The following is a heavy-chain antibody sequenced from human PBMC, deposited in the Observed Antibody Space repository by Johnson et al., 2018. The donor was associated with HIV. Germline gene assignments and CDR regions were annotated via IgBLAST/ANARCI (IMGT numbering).Heavy chain of an antibody. CDR1: GFTFSSYA. Sequence: QEQLVESGGGVVQPGRSLRLSCAASGFTFSSYAMHWVRQAPGKGLEWVAVISYDGSNKYYADSVKGRFTISRDNSKNTLYLQMNNLRAEDTALYFCARDREVGARSGAFDIWGQGTMVTVSS. CDR3: ARDREVGARSGAFDI. D-gene: IGHD1-26*01. V-gene: IGHV3-30*04. J-gene: IGHJ3*02. CDR2: ISYDGSNK.